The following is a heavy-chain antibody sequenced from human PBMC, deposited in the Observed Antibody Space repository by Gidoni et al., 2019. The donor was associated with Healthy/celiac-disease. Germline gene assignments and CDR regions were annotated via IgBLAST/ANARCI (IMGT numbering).Heavy chain of an antibody. CDR1: GGSFSGYY. J-gene: IGHJ6*03. D-gene: IGHD3-10*01. Sequence: QVQLQQWGAGLLKPSETLSLTCAVYGGSFSGYYWSWIRQPPGKGLEWIGEINHSGSTNYNPSLKSRVTISVDTSKNQFSLKLSSVTAADTAVYYCARGLVTMVRGVIIRSGPYYYYYMDVWGKGTTVTVSS. V-gene: IGHV4-34*01. CDR3: ARGLVTMVRGVIIRSGPYYYYYMDV. CDR2: INHSGST.